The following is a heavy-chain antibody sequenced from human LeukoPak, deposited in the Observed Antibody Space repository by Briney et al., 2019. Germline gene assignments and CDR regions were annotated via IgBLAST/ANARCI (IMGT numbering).Heavy chain of an antibody. J-gene: IGHJ4*02. CDR1: GFTFSSYA. V-gene: IGHV3-30*04. CDR2: ISYDGSNK. D-gene: IGHD5-18*01. Sequence: QPGRSLRLSCAASGFTFSSYAMHWVRQAPGKGLEWAAVISYDGSNKYYADSVKGRFTISRDNSKNTLYLQMNSLRAEDTAVYYCARLPDTAMAPFDYWGQGTLVTVSS. CDR3: ARLPDTAMAPFDY.